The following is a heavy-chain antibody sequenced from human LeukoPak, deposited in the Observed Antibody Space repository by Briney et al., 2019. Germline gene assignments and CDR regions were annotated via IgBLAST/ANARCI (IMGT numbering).Heavy chain of an antibody. D-gene: IGHD2-2*01. CDR3: ARDPDCSSTSCYFEGVKEVNWFDP. Sequence: GGSLRLSCAASGFTLDDYAMHWVRQAPGKGLEWVSGISWNSGSIGYADSVKGRFTISRDNVENSLYLQMNSLRAEDTAVYYCARDPDCSSTSCYFEGVKEVNWFDPWGQGTLVTVSS. V-gene: IGHV3-9*01. CDR1: GFTLDDYA. J-gene: IGHJ5*02. CDR2: ISWNSGSI.